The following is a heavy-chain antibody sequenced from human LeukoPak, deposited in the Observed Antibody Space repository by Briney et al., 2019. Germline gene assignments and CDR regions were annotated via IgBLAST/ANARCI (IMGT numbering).Heavy chain of an antibody. V-gene: IGHV3-15*01. Sequence: GGSLRLSCEASGFIFSNAWMNWVRQAPGKGLEWVGRIQSKADGGTTDYAAPVRGRFVISRDDSKNTLYLEMNSLKTEDTAIYYCSTGVAVTGGYWYFDLWGRGTLVTVSS. CDR3: STGVAVTGGYWYFDL. J-gene: IGHJ2*01. CDR2: IQSKADGGTT. CDR1: GFIFSNAW. D-gene: IGHD6-19*01.